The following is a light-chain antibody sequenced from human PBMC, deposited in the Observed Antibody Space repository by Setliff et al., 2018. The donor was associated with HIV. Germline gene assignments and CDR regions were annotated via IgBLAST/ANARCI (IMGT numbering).Light chain of an antibody. V-gene: IGLV3-21*04. Sequence: SYALTQPPSVSVAPGQTARITCGGNNLGGKSVHWYQQKPGQAPILVIYYDTNRPSGIPERFSGSNSGNTATLTISRVDVGDEADYHCQVWDPTSDHAVFGGGTKVTVL. CDR3: QVWDPTSDHAV. CDR1: NLGGKS. J-gene: IGLJ2*01. CDR2: YDT.